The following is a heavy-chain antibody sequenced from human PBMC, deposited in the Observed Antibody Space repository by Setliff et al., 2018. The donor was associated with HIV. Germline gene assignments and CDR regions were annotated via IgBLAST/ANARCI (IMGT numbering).Heavy chain of an antibody. Sequence: GGSLRLSCAASGFTFNSSHWMHWVRQVPGKGLMWVSHIDADGSETNYVDSVKGRFTISRDNAKNSLYLQIKSLRAEDTAVYYCARDRGGSSYFDYWGQGTLVTVSS. V-gene: IGHV3-74*01. CDR1: GFTFNSSHW. CDR2: IDADGSET. CDR3: ARDRGGSSYFDY. J-gene: IGHJ4*02. D-gene: IGHD1-26*01.